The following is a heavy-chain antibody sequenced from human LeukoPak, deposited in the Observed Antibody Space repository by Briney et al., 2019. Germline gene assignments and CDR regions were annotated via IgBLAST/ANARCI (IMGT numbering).Heavy chain of an antibody. J-gene: IGHJ5*02. CDR2: INPNSGGT. D-gene: IGHD3-22*01. V-gene: IGHV1-2*02. Sequence: ASVKVSCKASGYTFTGYYMHWVRQAPGQGLEWMGWINPNSGGTNYAQKFQGRVTMTRDTSISTAYMELSRLRSDDTAVYYCASFMYDSSVNWFDPWGQGTLVTLSS. CDR3: ASFMYDSSVNWFDP. CDR1: GYTFTGYY.